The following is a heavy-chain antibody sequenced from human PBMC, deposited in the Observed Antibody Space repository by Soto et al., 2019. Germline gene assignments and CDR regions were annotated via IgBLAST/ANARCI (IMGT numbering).Heavy chain of an antibody. CDR3: ARDGYFDH. Sequence: QVQLVQSGAEVKKPGDSVRVSCKASGYTFTSYGIGWVRQAPGQGLEWMGWISANNGNTKYAQKVQGRVTMTTDASTSTAHIELRSLRSDDAAVYYCARDGYFDHWGQGTLVTVSS. CDR1: GYTFTSYG. CDR2: ISANNGNT. J-gene: IGHJ4*02. V-gene: IGHV1-18*01.